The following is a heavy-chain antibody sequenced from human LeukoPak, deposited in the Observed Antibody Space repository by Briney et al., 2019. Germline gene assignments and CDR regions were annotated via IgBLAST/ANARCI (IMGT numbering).Heavy chain of an antibody. CDR2: FDPEDGET. Sequence: VKVSCKVXGYTLTXXSMHWVRQAPGKGLEWMGGFDPEDGETIYAQKFQGRVTMTEDTSTDTAYMELSSLRSEDTAVYYCATMWALYYDYGDKPTDWGQGTLVTVSS. V-gene: IGHV1-24*01. J-gene: IGHJ4*02. D-gene: IGHD4-17*01. CDR1: GYTLTXXS. CDR3: ATMWALYYDYGDKPTD.